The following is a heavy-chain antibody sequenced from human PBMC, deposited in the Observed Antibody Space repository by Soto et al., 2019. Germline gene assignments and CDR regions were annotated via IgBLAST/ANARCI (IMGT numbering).Heavy chain of an antibody. CDR3: ARGRRSEYSSGGSCYHYYYYGMDV. CDR1: GGSFSGYY. Sequence: PSETLSLTCAVYGGSFSGYYWSWIRQPPGKGLEWVGEINHSGSTNYNPSLKSRVTISVDTSKNQFSLKLSSVTAADTAVYYCARGRRSEYSSGGSCYHYYYYGMDVWGQGTTVTVSS. D-gene: IGHD2-15*01. J-gene: IGHJ6*02. V-gene: IGHV4-34*01. CDR2: INHSGST.